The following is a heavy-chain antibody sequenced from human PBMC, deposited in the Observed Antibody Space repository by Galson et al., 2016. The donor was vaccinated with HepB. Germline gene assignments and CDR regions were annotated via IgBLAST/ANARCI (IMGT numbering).Heavy chain of an antibody. V-gene: IGHV3-23*01. J-gene: IGHJ4*02. CDR3: AIDPSQWHDLLFGN. Sequence: SLRLSCAASGFTFDKYGMTWFRQAPGKGLEWVSTICGRCGDMDYAESVKGRFTISRDGSKNTLYLHMNSLRVEDTAIHYCAIDPSQWHDLLFGNWAQGTLVTVSA. CDR2: ICGRCGDM. CDR1: GFTFDKYG. D-gene: IGHD6-19*01.